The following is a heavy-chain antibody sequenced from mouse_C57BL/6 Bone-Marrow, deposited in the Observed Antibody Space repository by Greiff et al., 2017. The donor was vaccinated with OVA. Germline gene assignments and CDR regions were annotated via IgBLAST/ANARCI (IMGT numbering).Heavy chain of an antibody. CDR2: IYPRSGNT. CDR1: GYTFTSYG. D-gene: IGHD2-4*01. V-gene: IGHV1-81*01. J-gene: IGHJ3*01. Sequence: VQLQQSGAELARPGASVKLSCKASGYTFTSYGISWVKQRTGQGLEWIGEIYPRSGNTYYNEKFKGKATLTADKSSSTAYMGRRSLTSEDSAVYFCARRDYDGAYWGQGTLVTVSA. CDR3: ARRDYDGAY.